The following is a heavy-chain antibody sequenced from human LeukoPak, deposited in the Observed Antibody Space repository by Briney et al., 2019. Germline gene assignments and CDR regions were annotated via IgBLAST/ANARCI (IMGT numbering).Heavy chain of an antibody. CDR3: ATVASREVGATFDY. D-gene: IGHD1-26*01. CDR1: GYTFTDYY. Sequence: ASVKISCKVSGYTFTDYYMHWVQQAAGKGVEWMGLVDTEDGETIYAEKLQGRVTINAETSTETAYMEMRRLRYGETAVYYCATVASREVGATFDYWGQGTLVTVSS. J-gene: IGHJ4*02. V-gene: IGHV1-69-2*01. CDR2: VDTEDGET.